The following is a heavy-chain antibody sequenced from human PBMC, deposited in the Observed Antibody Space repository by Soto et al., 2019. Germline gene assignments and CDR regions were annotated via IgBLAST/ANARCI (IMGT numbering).Heavy chain of an antibody. V-gene: IGHV4-38-2*01. Sequence: PSETLSLTCAVSGYSISSGYYWAWIRQPPGQGLEWFGSISHSGSTYYNPSLKSRVTISVHTSKNQFSLDLTSVTAADTAIYYCARVHISGHGVDYWGQGTLVTVYS. CDR3: ARVHISGHGVDY. D-gene: IGHD5-12*01. CDR2: ISHSGST. CDR1: GYSISSGYY. J-gene: IGHJ4*02.